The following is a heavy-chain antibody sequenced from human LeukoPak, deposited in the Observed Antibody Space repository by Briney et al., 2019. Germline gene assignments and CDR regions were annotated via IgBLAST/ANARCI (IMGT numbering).Heavy chain of an antibody. CDR3: AGTYYYDSSGYYHYSL. CDR2: IYYSGGT. V-gene: IGHV4-39*01. Sequence: SETLSLTCTVSGGSIRSIGYYWGWIRQPPGKGLEWIGSIYYSGGTYYTPSLKSRVTISVDTSKNQFSLKLSSVTAADTAVYYCAGTYYYDSSGYYHYSLWGQGTLVTVSS. CDR1: GGSIRSIGYY. J-gene: IGHJ4*02. D-gene: IGHD3-22*01.